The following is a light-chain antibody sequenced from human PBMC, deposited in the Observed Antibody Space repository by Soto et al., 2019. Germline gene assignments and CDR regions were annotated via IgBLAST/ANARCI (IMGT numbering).Light chain of an antibody. Sequence: SYELTQPPSVSVSSGQTASITCSGDKLGDKFACWYQQKPGQSPVLVIYEDYKRPSGIPERFSGSNSGNTATLTISDTQAMDEADYYCQAWDINTAVFGTGTKLTVL. CDR2: EDY. CDR1: KLGDKF. V-gene: IGLV3-1*01. CDR3: QAWDINTAV. J-gene: IGLJ1*01.